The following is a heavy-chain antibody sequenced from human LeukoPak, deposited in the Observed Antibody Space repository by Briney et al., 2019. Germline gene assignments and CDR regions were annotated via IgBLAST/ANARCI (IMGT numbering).Heavy chain of an antibody. D-gene: IGHD4-17*01. CDR2: ISVYNGIT. Sequence: ASVTVSCKASGYTFTIYGINWVRQAPGQGREWMGWISVYNGITNYAQILQGRVTMTADRSTSTAYMELRSLRSDDTAVYYCARGPPVFTVSRGDYWGQGTLVTVSS. V-gene: IGHV1-18*01. J-gene: IGHJ4*02. CDR3: ARGPPVFTVSRGDY. CDR1: GYTFTIYG.